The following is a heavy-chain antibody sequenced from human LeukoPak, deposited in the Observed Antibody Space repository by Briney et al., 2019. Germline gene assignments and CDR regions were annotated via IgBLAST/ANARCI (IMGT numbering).Heavy chain of an antibody. CDR2: ISGSGGST. V-gene: IGHV3-23*01. J-gene: IGHJ4*02. D-gene: IGHD3-10*01. CDR1: GFTFSSYA. CDR3: AKDLEPPLITMVRGIFDY. Sequence: GGSLRLSCAASGFTFSSYAMSWVRQAPGKGLEWVSAISGSGGSTYYADSVKGRFTISRDNSKNTLHLQMNSLRAEDTAVYYCAKDLEPPLITMVRGIFDYWGQGTLVTVSS.